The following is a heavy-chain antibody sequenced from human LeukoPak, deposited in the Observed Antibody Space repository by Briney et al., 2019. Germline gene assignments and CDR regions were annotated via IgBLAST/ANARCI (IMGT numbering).Heavy chain of an antibody. V-gene: IGHV3-21*01. D-gene: IGHD6-19*01. CDR2: ISSSSSYI. J-gene: IGHJ4*02. CDR1: GFTFSSYS. CDR3: ARDSIAVAGHDY. Sequence: GGSLRLSCAASGFTFSSYSMNWVRQAPGKGLEWVSSISSSSSYIYYADAVNGRFTISRDNANNSLYLQMNSLRAADTAVYYCARDSIAVAGHDYWGQGTLVTVSS.